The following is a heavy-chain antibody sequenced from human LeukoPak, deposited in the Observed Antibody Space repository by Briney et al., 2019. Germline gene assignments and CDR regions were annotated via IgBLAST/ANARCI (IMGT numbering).Heavy chain of an antibody. Sequence: PSETLSLTCTVSGGSISSYYWSWIRQPAGKGLEWIGRIYTSGSTNYNPSLKSRVTMSVDTSKNQFSLKPSSVTAADTAAYYCARDLDIVVVPAAIPDYYYYMDVWGKGTTVTVSS. CDR3: ARDLDIVVVPAAIPDYYYYMDV. CDR1: GGSISSYY. J-gene: IGHJ6*03. D-gene: IGHD2-2*02. CDR2: IYTSGST. V-gene: IGHV4-4*07.